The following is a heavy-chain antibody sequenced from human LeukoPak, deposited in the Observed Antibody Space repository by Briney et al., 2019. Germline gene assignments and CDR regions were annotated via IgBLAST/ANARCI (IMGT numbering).Heavy chain of an antibody. V-gene: IGHV1-8*01. Sequence: ASVKVSCKASGYTLTSYDINWVRQATGQGLEWMGWMNPNSGNTGYAQKFQGRVTMTRNTSISTAYMELSSLRSEDTAVYYCARESAAGTSFDYWGQGTLVTVSS. CDR3: ARESAAGTSFDY. J-gene: IGHJ4*02. CDR1: GYTLTSYD. CDR2: MNPNSGNT. D-gene: IGHD6-13*01.